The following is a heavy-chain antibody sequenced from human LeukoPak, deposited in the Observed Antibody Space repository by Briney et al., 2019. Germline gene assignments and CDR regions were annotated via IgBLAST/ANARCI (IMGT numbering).Heavy chain of an antibody. D-gene: IGHD3-10*01. J-gene: IGHJ4*02. CDR1: GFTFSSYG. V-gene: IGHV3-30*02. CDR2: IRYDGSNK. Sequence: GGSLRLSCAASGFTFSSYGMHWVRQAPGKGLEWVAFIRYDGSNKYYAGSVKGRFTISRDNSKNTLYLQMNSLRAEDTAVYYCAKDQELLWFGEPMYYFDYWGQGTLVTVSS. CDR3: AKDQELLWFGEPMYYFDY.